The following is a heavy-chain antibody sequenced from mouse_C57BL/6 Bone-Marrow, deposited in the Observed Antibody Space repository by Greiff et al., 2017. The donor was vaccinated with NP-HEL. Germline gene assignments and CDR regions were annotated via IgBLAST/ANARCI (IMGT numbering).Heavy chain of an antibody. Sequence: QVQLQQPGAELVRPGTSVKLSCKASGYTFTSYWMHWVKQRPGQGLEWIGGIDPSDSYTNYNQKFKGKATLTVDTSSSTAYMQLSSLTSEDSAVYYCARANGLAYWGQGTLVTVSA. CDR3: ARANGLAY. CDR2: IDPSDSYT. CDR1: GYTFTSYW. V-gene: IGHV1-59*01. J-gene: IGHJ3*01.